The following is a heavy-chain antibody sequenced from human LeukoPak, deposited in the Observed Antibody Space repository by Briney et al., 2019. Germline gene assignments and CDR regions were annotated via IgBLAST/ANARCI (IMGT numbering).Heavy chain of an antibody. CDR2: TSSSDAGT. D-gene: IGHD5-24*01. Sequence: GGSLRLSCAASGFALSSYAMSWVRQAPGKGLEWVSATSSSDAGTYHAESVRGRFTISRDNSKNTLYLQMNSLRADDAAVYYCVKDDGWVQYANWGQGTLVTVSS. CDR3: VKDDGWVQYAN. CDR1: GFALSSYA. V-gene: IGHV3-23*01. J-gene: IGHJ4*02.